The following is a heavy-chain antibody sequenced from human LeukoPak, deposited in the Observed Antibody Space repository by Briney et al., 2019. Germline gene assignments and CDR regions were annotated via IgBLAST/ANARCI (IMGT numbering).Heavy chain of an antibody. CDR1: GYTFTGYY. CDR2: INPNSGGT. D-gene: IGHD2-2*01. V-gene: IGHV1-2*02. CDR3: AREYCSSTSCYPPDV. J-gene: IGHJ6*02. Sequence: ASVKVSCKASGYTFTGYYMHWVRQAPGQGLEWMGWINPNSGGTNYAQKFQGRVTMTRDTSIGTAYMELSRLRSDDTAVYYCAREYCSSTSCYPPDVWGQGTTVTVSS.